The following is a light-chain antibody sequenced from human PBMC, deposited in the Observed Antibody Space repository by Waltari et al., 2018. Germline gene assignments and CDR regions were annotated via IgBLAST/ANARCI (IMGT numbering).Light chain of an antibody. CDR1: NSNIGRNT. J-gene: IGLJ2*01. CDR3: ATWDDTLNGPV. V-gene: IGLV1-44*01. CDR2: NTF. Sequence: QSVLTQPPSASGTPRQRVTIPCSGSNSNIGRNTLNWYQQLPGTAPTLLVYNTFQRPSGVPDRFSGSKSGTSASLAILGVRPEDEADYYCATWDDTLNGPVFGGGTKLTVL.